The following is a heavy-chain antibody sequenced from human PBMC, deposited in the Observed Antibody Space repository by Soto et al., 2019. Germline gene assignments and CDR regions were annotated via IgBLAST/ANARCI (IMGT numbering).Heavy chain of an antibody. CDR3: ARDESIFRVVTLPHPSYYYGMDC. V-gene: IGHV1-69*13. Sequence: ASVKVSCKASGGTFSSYAISWVRQAPGQGLEWMGGIIPIFGTANYAQKFQGRVTITADESTSTAYMELSSLRSEDTAVYYCARDESIFRVVTLPHPSYYYGMDCWGKGNTVTVS. D-gene: IGHD3-3*01. CDR2: IIPIFGTA. CDR1: GGTFSSYA. J-gene: IGHJ6*04.